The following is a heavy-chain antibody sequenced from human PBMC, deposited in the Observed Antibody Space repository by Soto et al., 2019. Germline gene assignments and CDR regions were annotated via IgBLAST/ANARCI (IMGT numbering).Heavy chain of an antibody. CDR3: AKGPAIVLVPAAMNYYNGMDV. CDR2: ISYDGSNK. J-gene: IGHJ6*02. D-gene: IGHD2-2*01. CDR1: GFTFSSYG. Sequence: QVPLVESGGGVVQPGRSLRLSCAASGFTFSSYGMHWVRQAPGKGLEWVAVISYDGSNKYYADSVKGRFTISRDNSKNTLYLQMNSLRAEDTAVYYCAKGPAIVLVPAAMNYYNGMDVWGQRTIVTVSS. V-gene: IGHV3-30*18.